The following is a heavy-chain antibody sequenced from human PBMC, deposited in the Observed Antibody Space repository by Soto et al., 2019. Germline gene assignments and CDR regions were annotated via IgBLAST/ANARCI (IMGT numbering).Heavy chain of an antibody. CDR2: IYSGGST. J-gene: IGHJ4*02. CDR1: GFTVSSNY. CDR3: ASRDGYKTYYFDY. Sequence: EVQLVESGGGLVQPGGSPRLSCAASGFTVSSNYMSWVRQAPGKGLEWVSVIYSGGSTYYADSVKGRFTISRDNSKNTLYLQMNSLRAEDTAVYYCASRDGYKTYYFDYWGQGTLVTVSS. V-gene: IGHV3-66*01. D-gene: IGHD5-12*01.